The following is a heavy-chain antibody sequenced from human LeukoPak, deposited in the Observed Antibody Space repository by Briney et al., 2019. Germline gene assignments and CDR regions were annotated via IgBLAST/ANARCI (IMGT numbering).Heavy chain of an antibody. Sequence: GGSLRLSCAASGFPFSSFAMSWVRQAPGKGLEWVSSISSSSSYIYYADSVKGRFTISRDNSKNTLYLQMNSLRAEDTAVYYCARVGAAAGLFDYWGQGTLVTVSA. D-gene: IGHD6-13*01. J-gene: IGHJ4*02. V-gene: IGHV3-21*01. CDR2: ISSSSSYI. CDR1: GFPFSSFA. CDR3: ARVGAAAGLFDY.